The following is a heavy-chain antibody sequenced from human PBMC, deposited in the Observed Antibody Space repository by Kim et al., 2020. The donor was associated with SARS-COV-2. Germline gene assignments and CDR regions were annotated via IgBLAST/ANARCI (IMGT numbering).Heavy chain of an antibody. V-gene: IGHV1-46*01. Sequence: ASVKVSCKTSGYTFTASYIHWVRQAPRQGLEWLGVINPKGGTTSYPQKFQGRVTMTRDTSTNTVFMDLSSLSSEDTAVYYCARGIDSDYDPLQYWGQGTLLTVSS. D-gene: IGHD5-12*01. CDR1: GYTFTASY. J-gene: IGHJ4*02. CDR3: ARGIDSDYDPLQY. CDR2: INPKGGTT.